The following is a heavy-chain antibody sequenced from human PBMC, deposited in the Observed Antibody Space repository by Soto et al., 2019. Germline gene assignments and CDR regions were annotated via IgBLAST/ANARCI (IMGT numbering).Heavy chain of an antibody. V-gene: IGHV1-8*01. D-gene: IGHD1-1*01. Sequence: QVQLVQTGAEVKKPGASVKVSCKASGYTFTSYDINWVRQATGQGLVWMGWMNPNSGNTGYAQKFRGRVTMTRNTSISTDYMELSSLRSEDTAVYYCARERTGTTSMDVWGQETTVTVSS. CDR1: GYTFTSYD. CDR2: MNPNSGNT. CDR3: ARERTGTTSMDV. J-gene: IGHJ6*02.